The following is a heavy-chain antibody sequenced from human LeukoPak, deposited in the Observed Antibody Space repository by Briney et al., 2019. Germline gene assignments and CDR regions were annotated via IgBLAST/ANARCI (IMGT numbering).Heavy chain of an antibody. D-gene: IGHD3-22*01. CDR2: INHSGST. CDR3: AREGSGYYEKLDY. Sequence: SETLSLTCAVYGGSFSGYYWSWIRQPPGKGLEWIGEINHSGSTNYNPSLKSRVTISVDTSKNQFSLKLSSVTAADTAVYYCAREGSGYYEKLDYWGQGTLVTASS. CDR1: GGSFSGYY. V-gene: IGHV4-34*01. J-gene: IGHJ4*02.